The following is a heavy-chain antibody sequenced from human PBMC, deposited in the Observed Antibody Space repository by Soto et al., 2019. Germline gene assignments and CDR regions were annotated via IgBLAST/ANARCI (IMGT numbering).Heavy chain of an antibody. CDR2: INPRNGDT. Sequence: XSVKVSCKASGYIFIGYYIHWVRQAPGQGLEWMGWINPRNGDTKYAENFQGRVTMTSDTSIRTAYMELSGLRSDDTAVYYCARLAFDYWGQGTLVTVSS. V-gene: IGHV1-2*02. CDR1: GYIFIGYY. CDR3: ARLAFDY. J-gene: IGHJ4*02.